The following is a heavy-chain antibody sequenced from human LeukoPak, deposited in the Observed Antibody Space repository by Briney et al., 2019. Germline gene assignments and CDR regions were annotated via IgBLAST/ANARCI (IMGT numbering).Heavy chain of an antibody. D-gene: IGHD6-19*01. J-gene: IGHJ4*02. V-gene: IGHV3-23*01. Sequence: GGSLRLSCAASGFTFSSYAMSWVRQAPGKGLDWVSLISDSVGGTYYADSVKGRFTISRDNSKNTLYLQVNSLRAEDTAVYYCAKGGSSGWYHLDFWGQGTLVTVSS. CDR1: GFTFSSYA. CDR3: AKGGSSGWYHLDF. CDR2: ISDSVGGT.